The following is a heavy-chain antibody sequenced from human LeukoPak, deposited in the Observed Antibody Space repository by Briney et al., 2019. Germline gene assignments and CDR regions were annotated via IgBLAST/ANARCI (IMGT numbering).Heavy chain of an antibody. CDR2: MNPNSGNT. CDR1: GYTFTSCD. V-gene: IGHV1-8*01. Sequence: ASVKVSCKASGYTFTSCDINWVRQATGQGLEWMGWMNPNSGNTGHGRSFQGRITMTRDISIGTAYMELSNLTSEDTAIYYCTRGSSGRRDNWGQGTLVTVSA. D-gene: IGHD6-19*01. CDR3: TRGSSGRRDN. J-gene: IGHJ4*02.